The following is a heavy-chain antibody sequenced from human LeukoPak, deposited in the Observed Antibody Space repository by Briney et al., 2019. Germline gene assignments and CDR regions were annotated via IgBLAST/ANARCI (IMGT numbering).Heavy chain of an antibody. CDR3: ASGYQLPHSCFIDV. CDR1: GGSFSGYY. CDR2: INHSGST. D-gene: IGHD2-2*01. V-gene: IGHV4-34*01. Sequence: WGTLSLTCAVYGGSFSGYYWSWIRQPPGKGLEWMGEINHSGSTNCNPSLKSRVTISVDASKNQFSLKRSSVTAADTAGYYCASGYQLPHSCFIDVGREGTTVTVP. J-gene: IGHJ6*01.